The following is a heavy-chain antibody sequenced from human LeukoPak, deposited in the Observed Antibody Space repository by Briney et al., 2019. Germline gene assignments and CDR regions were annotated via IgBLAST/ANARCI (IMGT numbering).Heavy chain of an antibody. J-gene: IGHJ4*02. CDR2: INAGNGNT. Sequence: ASVTVSCTVSGYTFTSYAMHWVRQAPGQRLEWMGWINAGNGNTKYSQKFQGRVTITRDTSASTAYMELSSLRSEDTAVYYCARYLLRAYFDYWGQGTLVTVSS. D-gene: IGHD2/OR15-2a*01. CDR3: ARYLLRAYFDY. CDR1: GYTFTSYA. V-gene: IGHV1-3*01.